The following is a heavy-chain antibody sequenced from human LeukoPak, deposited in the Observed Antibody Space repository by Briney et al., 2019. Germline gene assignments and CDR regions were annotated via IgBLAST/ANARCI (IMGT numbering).Heavy chain of an antibody. V-gene: IGHV1-69*04. CDR1: GGTFSSYA. CDR3: AREYYDSSGYYPH. J-gene: IGHJ4*02. Sequence: SVKVSCKASGGTFSSYAISWVRQAPGQGREWMGRIIPILGIANYAQKFQGRVTITADKSTSTAYMELSSLRSEDTAVYYCAREYYDSSGYYPHWGQGTLVTVSS. D-gene: IGHD3-22*01. CDR2: IIPILGIA.